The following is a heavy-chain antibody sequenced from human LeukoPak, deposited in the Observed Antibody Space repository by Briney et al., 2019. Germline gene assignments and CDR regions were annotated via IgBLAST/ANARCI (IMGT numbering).Heavy chain of an antibody. D-gene: IGHD3-10*01. V-gene: IGHV3-23*01. Sequence: GGSLRLPCAASGFRFKDFAMSWVRLAPGKGLEWVSGIGGSGLYAYYADSVKGRFTISRDNSYNTLYLHMTNLRAEDTALYYCAKYVASELAPGESWGQGTPVTVSS. CDR1: GFRFKDFA. CDR2: IGGSGLYA. J-gene: IGHJ5*02. CDR3: AKYVASELAPGES.